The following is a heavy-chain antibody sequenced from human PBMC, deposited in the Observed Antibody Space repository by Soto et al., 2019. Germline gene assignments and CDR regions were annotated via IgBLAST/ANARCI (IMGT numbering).Heavy chain of an antibody. Sequence: PGGSLRLSCAASGFTFSSYAMHWVRQAPGKGLEWVAVISYDGSNKYYADSVKGRFTISRDNSKNTLYLQMNSLRAEDTAVYYCAREYGIGGDAFDIWGQGTMVTVSS. CDR1: GFTFSSYA. V-gene: IGHV3-30-3*01. D-gene: IGHD2-21*02. CDR3: AREYGIGGDAFDI. CDR2: ISYDGSNK. J-gene: IGHJ3*02.